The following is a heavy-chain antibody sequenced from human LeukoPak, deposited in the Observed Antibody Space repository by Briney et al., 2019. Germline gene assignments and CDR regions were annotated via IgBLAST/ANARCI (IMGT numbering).Heavy chain of an antibody. CDR2: IDSNSIYI. J-gene: IGHJ4*02. V-gene: IGHV3-21*04. CDR3: AKEGLNIATRDFFDS. CDR1: GFTFSNYN. Sequence: GGSLRLSCSASGFTFSNYNMNWVRQAPGKGLEGVSSIDSNSIYIYYADSVKGRFTVSRDNAKNSLYLQMNSLRAEDTAVYYCAKEGLNIATRDFFDSWGQGTLVTVSS. D-gene: IGHD6-6*01.